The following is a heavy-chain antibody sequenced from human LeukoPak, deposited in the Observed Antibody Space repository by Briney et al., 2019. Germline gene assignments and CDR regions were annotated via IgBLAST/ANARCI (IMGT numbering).Heavy chain of an antibody. CDR3: ARDPYSGYGRFDY. CDR1: GGSISSSTYY. V-gene: IGHV4-39*07. CDR2: IYSSGST. D-gene: IGHD5-12*01. J-gene: IGHJ4*02. Sequence: PSETLSLTCTVSGGSISSSTYYWGWIRQPPGKGLERIGTIYSSGSTYYNPSLKSRVTISVDTSKNQFSLKLNSVTAADTAVYYCARDPYSGYGRFDYWGQGTLVTVSS.